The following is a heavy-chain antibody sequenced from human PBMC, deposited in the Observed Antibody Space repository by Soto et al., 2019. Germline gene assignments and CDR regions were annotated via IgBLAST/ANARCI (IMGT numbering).Heavy chain of an antibody. CDR2: MYHSGTT. J-gene: IGHJ5*02. CDR3: ARAAPLLGRFAP. V-gene: IGHV4-30-2*01. CDR1: GGSIRSGSYS. D-gene: IGHD1-1*01. Sequence: QLQLQESGSGLVKPSQTLSLTCAVSGGSIRSGSYSWAWIRQPPGKGLEGIGFMYHSGTTSYNPSLETRVNLLIEESKNQLSLSLSSVTAADTAVYFCARAAPLLGRFAPWGQGTRVTVSS.